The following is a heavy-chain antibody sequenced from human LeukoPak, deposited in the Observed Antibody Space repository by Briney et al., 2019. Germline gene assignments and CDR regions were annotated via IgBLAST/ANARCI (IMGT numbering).Heavy chain of an antibody. D-gene: IGHD3-10*01. V-gene: IGHV3-66*01. Sequence: GGSLRLSCVDSTLSVGGSFVSWVRQAPGKGLEWVTVIYSGGSVYSADSVKGRFTISRDYSDNTVYLQMNSLRVEDTAVYYCARGAQITMFRGAPYWYFDLWGRGTLVTVSS. CDR2: IYSGGSV. CDR3: ARGAQITMFRGAPYWYFDL. CDR1: TLSVGGSF. J-gene: IGHJ2*01.